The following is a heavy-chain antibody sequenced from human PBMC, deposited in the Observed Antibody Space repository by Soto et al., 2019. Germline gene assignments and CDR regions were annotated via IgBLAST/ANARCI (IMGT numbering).Heavy chain of an antibody. CDR1: GFSLSTSGVG. Sequence: QITLKESGPTLVKPTQTLTLTCTFSGFSLSTSGVGVGWVRQPPGKALEWLGLIYWNDDKPYNPSLKNRLTFTKDTSKNQVVLMMANMDPVDTATYYCAHRLTVTAPYYFDYWGQGILVTVSS. CDR3: AHRLTVTAPYYFDY. D-gene: IGHD2-21*02. V-gene: IGHV2-5*01. CDR2: IYWNDDK. J-gene: IGHJ4*02.